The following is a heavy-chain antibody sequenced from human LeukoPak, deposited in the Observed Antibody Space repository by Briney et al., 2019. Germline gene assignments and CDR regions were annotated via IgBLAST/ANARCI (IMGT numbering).Heavy chain of an antibody. CDR2: IYYSGST. J-gene: IGHJ6*03. CDR1: GGSISSSSYY. Sequence: SETLSLTCTVSGGSISSSSYYWGWIRQPLGKGLEWIGSIYYSGSTYYNPSLKSRVTISVDTSKNQFSLKLSSVTAADTAVYYCARTTTTYYDFWSGYYYYYYMDVWGKGTTVTVSS. CDR3: ARTTTTYYDFWSGYYYYYYMDV. V-gene: IGHV4-39*07. D-gene: IGHD3-3*01.